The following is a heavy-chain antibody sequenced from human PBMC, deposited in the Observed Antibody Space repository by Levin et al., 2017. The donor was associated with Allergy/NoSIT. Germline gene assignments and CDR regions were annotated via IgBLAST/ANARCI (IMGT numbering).Heavy chain of an antibody. D-gene: IGHD6-13*01. V-gene: IGHV4-61*01. Sequence: SETLSLTCTVSGGSVSSGTYYWSWIRQPPGKGLEWIGYINYRGSTKYNPSLKSRVPISVDTSKNEFSLKLSSVTAADTAVYYCARNRIVVAGGNDYYYGMDVWGQGTTVTV. CDR3: ARNRIVVAGGNDYYYGMDV. CDR2: INYRGST. J-gene: IGHJ6*02. CDR1: GGSVSSGTYY.